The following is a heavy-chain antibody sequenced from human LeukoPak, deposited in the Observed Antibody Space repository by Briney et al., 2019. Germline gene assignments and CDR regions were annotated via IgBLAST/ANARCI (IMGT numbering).Heavy chain of an antibody. V-gene: IGHV3-48*01. CDR3: ARDPLSSSSFDL. J-gene: IGHJ4*02. Sequence: GGSLRLSCAASGFTFSSYSMNWVRQAPGKGLEWVSYISSRSATIYYADSVKGRFTISRDNAKNSLYLQMNSLRAEDTAVYYCARDPLSSSSFDLWGQGTLVTVSS. CDR1: GFTFSSYS. CDR2: ISSRSATI. D-gene: IGHD6-13*01.